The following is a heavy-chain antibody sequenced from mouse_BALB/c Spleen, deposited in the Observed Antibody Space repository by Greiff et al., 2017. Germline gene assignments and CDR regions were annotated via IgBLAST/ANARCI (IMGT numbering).Heavy chain of an antibody. V-gene: IGHV1-69*02. D-gene: IGHD2-4*01. J-gene: IGHJ3*01. CDR3: ARRDYDYDGGFAD. CDR1: GYTFTSYW. Sequence: QVQLQQPGAELVKPGASVKLSCKASGYTFTSYWMHWVKQRPGQGLEWIGEIDPSDSYTNYNQKFKGKATLTVDKSSSTAYMQLSSLTSEDSAVYYCARRDYDYDGGFADWGQGTLVTVAA. CDR2: IDPSDSYT.